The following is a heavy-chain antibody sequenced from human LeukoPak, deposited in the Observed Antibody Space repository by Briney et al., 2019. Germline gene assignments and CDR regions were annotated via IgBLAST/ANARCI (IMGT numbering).Heavy chain of an antibody. V-gene: IGHV3-30*02. CDR2: IRYDGSYE. CDR3: AKDGGLHLYYYYNYMDI. D-gene: IGHD5-24*01. Sequence: GGSLRLSCAASGFTFNSYGMHWVRQAPGKGLEWVAFIRYDGSYEYYGDSVKGRFTISRDNPKTTLYLQMNSLRSEDTAVYYCAKDGGLHLYYYYNYMDIWGKGTTVTVSS. J-gene: IGHJ6*03. CDR1: GFTFNSYG.